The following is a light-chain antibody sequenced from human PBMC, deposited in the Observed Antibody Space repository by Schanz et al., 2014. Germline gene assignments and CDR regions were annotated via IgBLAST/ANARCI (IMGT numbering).Light chain of an antibody. V-gene: IGLV6-57*01. CDR3: QSFDSINQRM. CDR1: SGSIVTNY. CDR2: ENN. J-gene: IGLJ3*02. Sequence: NFMLTQPHSVSASPGKTVTISCTRSSGSIVTNYVQWFQQRPDSSPTSVIYENNQRPSGVPDRFSGSIDSSSNSASLTISGLKTEDEADYYCQSFDSINQRMFGGGTKLTVL.